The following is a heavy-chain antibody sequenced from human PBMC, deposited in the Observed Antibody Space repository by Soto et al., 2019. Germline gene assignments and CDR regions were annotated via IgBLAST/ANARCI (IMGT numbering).Heavy chain of an antibody. Sequence: PSDTLSLTCTVSGGSISSYYWIWIRQPPGKGLEWIGYIYYTGSINYNPSLKSRVTISIDASKDQFSLRLSSVTAADTAVYYCARSMFYSDGSNYSPFDYWGQGTLVTVSS. V-gene: IGHV4-59*12. CDR3: ARSMFYSDGSNYSPFDY. D-gene: IGHD3-22*01. CDR2: IYYTGSI. CDR1: GGSISSYY. J-gene: IGHJ4*02.